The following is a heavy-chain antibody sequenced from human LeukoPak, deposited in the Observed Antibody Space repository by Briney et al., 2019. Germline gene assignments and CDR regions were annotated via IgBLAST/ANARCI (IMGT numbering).Heavy chain of an antibody. CDR2: ISGSGGST. V-gene: IGHV3-23*01. CDR3: AKAGIAARPPYYYYYYMDV. CDR1: GFTFSSYA. J-gene: IGHJ6*03. D-gene: IGHD6-6*01. Sequence: GGSLRLSCAASGFTFSSYAMSWVRQAPGKGLEWVSAISGSGGSTYYTDSVKGRFTISRDNSKNTLYLQMNSLRAEDTAVYYCAKAGIAARPPYYYYYYMDVWGKGTTVTVSS.